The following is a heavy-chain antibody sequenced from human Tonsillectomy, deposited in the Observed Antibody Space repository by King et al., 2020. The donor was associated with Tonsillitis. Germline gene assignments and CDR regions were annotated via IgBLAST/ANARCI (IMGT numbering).Heavy chain of an antibody. CDR3: AKDGHSSGWYYFDY. CDR2: ISNRGGNT. V-gene: IGHV3-23*04. Sequence: VQLVESGGGLVQPGGSLRLSCAASGFTFSSYAMSWVRQAPGKGREGVSGISNRGGNTFYADSVKGRFTISRDNSKNTLYLQMNSLRAGDTAAYYCAKDGHSSGWYYFDYWGQGTLVTVSS. D-gene: IGHD6-19*01. J-gene: IGHJ4*02. CDR1: GFTFSSYA.